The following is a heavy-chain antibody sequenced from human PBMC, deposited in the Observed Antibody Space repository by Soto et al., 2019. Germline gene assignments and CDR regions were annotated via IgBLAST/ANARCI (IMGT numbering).Heavy chain of an antibody. CDR1: GGTFSSYA. CDR2: IIPIFGTA. J-gene: IGHJ2*01. Sequence: QVQLVQSGAEVKKPGSSVKVSCKASGGTFSSYAISWVRQAPGQGLEWMGGIIPIFGTANYAQKFQGRVTITADESTSTAYMELSSLRSEDTAVYCCARVGDIVVVPAASKSGYFDLWGRGTLVTVSS. V-gene: IGHV1-69*12. CDR3: ARVGDIVVVPAASKSGYFDL. D-gene: IGHD2-2*01.